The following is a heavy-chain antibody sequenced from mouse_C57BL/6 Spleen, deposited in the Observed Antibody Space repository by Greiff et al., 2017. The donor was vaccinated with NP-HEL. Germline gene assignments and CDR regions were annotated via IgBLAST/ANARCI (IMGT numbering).Heavy chain of an antibody. CDR3: ARDLGRGYAMDY. V-gene: IGHV3-6*01. CDR1: GYSITSGYY. J-gene: IGHJ4*01. CDR2: ISYDGSN. Sequence: EVKLMESGPGLVKPSQSLSLTCSVTGYSITSGYYWNWIRQFPGNKLEWMGYISYDGSNNYNPSLKNRISITRDTSKNQFFLKLNSVTTEDTATYYCARDLGRGYAMDYWGQGTSVTVSS. D-gene: IGHD4-1*01.